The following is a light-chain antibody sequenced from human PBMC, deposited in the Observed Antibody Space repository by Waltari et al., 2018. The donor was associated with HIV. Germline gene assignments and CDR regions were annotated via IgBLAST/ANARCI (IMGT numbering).Light chain of an antibody. CDR1: TSDVGPYNY. CDR3: TSYAGRNTFV. J-gene: IGLJ2*01. CDR2: EVF. V-gene: IGLV2-8*01. Sequence: QSALTQPPSASGSPGQSVTISCPGTTSDVGPYNYVSWYQQHPGKAPKLMIYEVFKRPSGVPDRFSGSKSGNTASLTVSGLQAEDEADYYCTSYAGRNTFVFGGGTKLTVL.